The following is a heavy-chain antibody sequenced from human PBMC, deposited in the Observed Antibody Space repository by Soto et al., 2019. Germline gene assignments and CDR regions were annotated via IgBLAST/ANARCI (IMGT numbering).Heavy chain of an antibody. J-gene: IGHJ4*02. V-gene: IGHV3-23*01. CDR1: VFTFSSRP. CDR2: LNENGANT. D-gene: IGHD2-8*01. CDR3: VSWVSAHFDY. Sequence: PWGSLLLSCAASVFTFSSRPMTWARQAPGKGLEWVSTLNENGANTHYADSVKGRFTISRDNSRKTVDLQMHSLRAEDTALYYCVSWVSAHFDYWGQGILVTVSS.